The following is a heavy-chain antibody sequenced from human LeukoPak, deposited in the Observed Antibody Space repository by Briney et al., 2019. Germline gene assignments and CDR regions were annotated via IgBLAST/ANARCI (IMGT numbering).Heavy chain of an antibody. CDR1: GGSFSGYY. J-gene: IGHJ6*03. Sequence: SETLSLTCAVYGGSFSGYYWSWIRQPPGKGLEWIGEINHSGSTNYNPSLKSRVTISVDTSKNQFSLKLSSVAAADTAAYYCARGGPLTIFGVVIDRGVYYYMDVWGKGTTVTVSS. CDR3: ARGGPLTIFGVVIDRGVYYYMDV. D-gene: IGHD3-3*01. V-gene: IGHV4-34*01. CDR2: INHSGST.